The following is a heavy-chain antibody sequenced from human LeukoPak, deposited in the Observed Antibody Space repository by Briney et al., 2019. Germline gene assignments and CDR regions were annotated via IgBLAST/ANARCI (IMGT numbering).Heavy chain of an antibody. Sequence: GWSLRLSCAASGFTVSSKYMSWVRQAPGQGLEGVAVIYSGGSTYYADSVKGRFTISRDNSKNTLYLQMNSLRAEDTAVYYCARGVGSGSRLRAGDYWGQGTLVTVSS. CDR2: IYSGGST. CDR1: GFTVSSKY. J-gene: IGHJ4*02. D-gene: IGHD1-26*01. CDR3: ARGVGSGSRLRAGDY. V-gene: IGHV3-53*01.